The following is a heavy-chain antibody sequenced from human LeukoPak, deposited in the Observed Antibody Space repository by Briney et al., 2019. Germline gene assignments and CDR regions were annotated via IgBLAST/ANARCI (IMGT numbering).Heavy chain of an antibody. CDR1: GGSISSSSYY. J-gene: IGHJ4*02. V-gene: IGHV4-39*01. D-gene: IGHD3-16*02. CDR2: IYYSGST. Sequence: PSETLSLTCTVSGGSISSSSYYWGWVRQPPGKGLEWIGSIYYSGSTYYNPSLKSRVTISADTSKNQFSLKLSSVTAADTAVYYCATNIRYIFDYWGQGTLVTVS. CDR3: ATNIRYIFDY.